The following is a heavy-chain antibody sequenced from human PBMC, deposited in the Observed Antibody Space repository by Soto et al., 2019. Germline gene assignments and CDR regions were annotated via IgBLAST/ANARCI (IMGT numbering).Heavy chain of an antibody. J-gene: IGHJ4*02. CDR1: GFTFSSYS. CDR3: ARDLTYSSGWSGYLGY. V-gene: IGHV3-21*01. CDR2: ISSSSSYI. Sequence: EVQLVESGGGLVKPGGSLRLSCAASGFTFSSYSMNWVRQAPGKGLEWVSSISSSSSYIYYADSVKGRFTISRDNAKNSLYRQMNSLRAEDTAVYYCARDLTYSSGWSGYLGYWGQGTLVTVSS. D-gene: IGHD6-19*01.